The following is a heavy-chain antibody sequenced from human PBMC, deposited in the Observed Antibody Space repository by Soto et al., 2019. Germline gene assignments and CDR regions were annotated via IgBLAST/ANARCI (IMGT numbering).Heavy chain of an antibody. V-gene: IGHV3-33*01. D-gene: IGHD1-26*01. CDR1: GFSFSNYG. CDR2: IWHDGNNK. Sequence: GGSLRLSCAASGFSFSNYGMHWVCQAPGTGLEWVAIIWHDGNNKYYTDSVRGRFNISRDKSKNRLYLQMNSLRAEDTAVYYCASDIVGASDSYGLDVWGQGTPVTVSS. J-gene: IGHJ6*02. CDR3: ASDIVGASDSYGLDV.